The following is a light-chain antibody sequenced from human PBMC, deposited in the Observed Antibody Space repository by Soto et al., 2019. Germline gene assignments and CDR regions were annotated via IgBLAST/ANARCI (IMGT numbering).Light chain of an antibody. CDR1: QDLGNY. CDR3: LTYNGPPLS. J-gene: IGKJ4*01. CDR2: SAS. V-gene: IGKV1-27*01. Sequence: DMQMTQSPSSLSASVGDRVTITCRASQDLGNYLAWYQQKPGKAPKLLIYSASSLQSGVPSRFSGSGSGTDFTLTISGLQPEDVATYYCLTYNGPPLSLGGGTKVEI.